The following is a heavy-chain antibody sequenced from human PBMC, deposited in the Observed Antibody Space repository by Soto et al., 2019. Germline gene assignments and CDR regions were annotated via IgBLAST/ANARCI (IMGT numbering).Heavy chain of an antibody. Sequence: SETLSLTCAVSGDSMRTDYYWGWVRQPPGKGLEWIGSIYHSGSAYYNPSLTSRVTISVDTSKNQFSLKVTSVTAADTAVYYCARLTTVRYFDYWGQGTLVTVSS. CDR1: GDSMRTDYY. CDR2: IYHSGSA. J-gene: IGHJ4*02. CDR3: ARLTTVRYFDY. V-gene: IGHV4-38-2*01. D-gene: IGHD3-9*01.